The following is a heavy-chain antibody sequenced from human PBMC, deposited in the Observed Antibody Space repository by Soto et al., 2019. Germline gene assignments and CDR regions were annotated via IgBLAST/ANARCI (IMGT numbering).Heavy chain of an antibody. V-gene: IGHV1-18*01. J-gene: IGHJ3*02. CDR2: ISAYNGNT. CDR1: GYTFTSYG. CDR3: ARHKALVYCSGGSCYSGRNAGGDAFDI. D-gene: IGHD2-15*01. Sequence: ASVKVSCKASGYTFTSYGISWVRQAPGQGLEWMGWISAYNGNTNYAQKLQGRVTMTTDTSTSTAYMELRSLRSDDTAVYYCARHKALVYCSGGSCYSGRNAGGDAFDIWGQGTMVTVSS.